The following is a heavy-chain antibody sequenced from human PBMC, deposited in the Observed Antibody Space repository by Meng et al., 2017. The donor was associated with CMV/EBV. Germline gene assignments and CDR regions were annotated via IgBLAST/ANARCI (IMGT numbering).Heavy chain of an antibody. V-gene: IGHV3-30*02. CDR1: GFTFSSYG. Sequence: GESLKISCAASGFTFSSYGMHWVRQPPGKGLEWVAFIRYDGSSKYYADSVKGRFTISRDNSKNTLYLQMNSLRGEDTVVYYCAKGDGIWGQGTLVTVSS. CDR2: IRYDGSSK. D-gene: IGHD3-16*01. J-gene: IGHJ4*02. CDR3: AKGDGI.